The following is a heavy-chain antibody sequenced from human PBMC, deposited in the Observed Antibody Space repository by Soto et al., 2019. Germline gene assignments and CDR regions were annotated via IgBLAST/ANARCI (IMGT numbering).Heavy chain of an antibody. CDR2: IIPIFGTA. Sequence: SGKVSFKASGGTFRSYAISWVRQAPGQGLEWMGGIIPIFGTANYAQKFQGRVTITADESTSTAYMELSSLRSEDTAVYYCARNQRSSSWYRVGDYYYGMDVWGQGTTVTVS. D-gene: IGHD6-13*01. CDR1: GGTFRSYA. V-gene: IGHV1-69*01. CDR3: ARNQRSSSWYRVGDYYYGMDV. J-gene: IGHJ6*02.